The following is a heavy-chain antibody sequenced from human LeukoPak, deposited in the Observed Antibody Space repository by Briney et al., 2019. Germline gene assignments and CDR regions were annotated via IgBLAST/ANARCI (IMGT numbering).Heavy chain of an antibody. CDR2: ISAYNGNT. V-gene: IGHV1-18*01. D-gene: IGHD1-26*01. CDR3: ARDGWDPTAPNFDY. J-gene: IGHJ4*02. Sequence: GAPVKVSCKASGYTFTSYGVSWVRQAPGQGLEWMGWISAYNGNTNYAQKLQGRVTMTTDTSTSTAYMELRSLRSDDTAVYYCARDGWDPTAPNFDYWGQGTLVTVSS. CDR1: GYTFTSYG.